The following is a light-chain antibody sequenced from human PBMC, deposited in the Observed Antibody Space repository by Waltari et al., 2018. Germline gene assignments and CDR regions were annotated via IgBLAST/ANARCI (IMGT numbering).Light chain of an antibody. CDR1: QSVRSNY. V-gene: IGKV3-20*01. CDR3: QQYGDSSYT. CDR2: GAS. J-gene: IGKJ2*01. Sequence: EIVLTQSPGTLSLSPGERATLSCRASQSVRSNYLAWDQQKPGQAPRLLISGASSSATGVPDRFSGSGSGTDFALTISRLESEDFAVYYCQQYGDSSYTFGQGTNLE.